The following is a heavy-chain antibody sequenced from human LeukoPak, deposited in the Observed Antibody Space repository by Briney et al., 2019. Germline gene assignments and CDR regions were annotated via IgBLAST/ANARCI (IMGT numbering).Heavy chain of an antibody. J-gene: IGHJ4*02. Sequence: PGGSLRLSCAASGFTFNVYAMHWVRQVPGKGPEWISSISGSRDFIYYADSVKGRFTISRDNAKNSLYLDMNSLRVEDTAVYFCVGALVGAAFDTWGQGALVTVSS. CDR1: GFTFNVYA. CDR3: VGALVGAAFDT. D-gene: IGHD1-26*01. CDR2: ISGSRDFI. V-gene: IGHV3-21*06.